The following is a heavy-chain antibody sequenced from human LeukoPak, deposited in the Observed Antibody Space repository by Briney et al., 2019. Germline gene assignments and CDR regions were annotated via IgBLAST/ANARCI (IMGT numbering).Heavy chain of an antibody. J-gene: IGHJ4*01. CDR3: ERDCILPRVIFCY. CDR2: ITGSSGYI. Sequence: PGGSLRLSCGASGFTFSRYCMSWVRQAPGKRREWLSYITGSSGYILYADSVKGRFNISRDNAKNSLYLQMSSLTAEHTAVYLCERDCILPRVIFCYWGQGNL. D-gene: IGHD3-9*01. V-gene: IGHV3-21*01. CDR1: GFTFSRYC.